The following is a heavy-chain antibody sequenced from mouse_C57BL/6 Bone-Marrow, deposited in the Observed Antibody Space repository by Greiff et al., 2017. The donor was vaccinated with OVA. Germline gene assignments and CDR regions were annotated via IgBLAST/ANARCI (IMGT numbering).Heavy chain of an antibody. V-gene: IGHV1-63*01. CDR3: ARYGYYGSSRYWYFDV. CDR1: GYTFTNYW. J-gene: IGHJ1*03. Sequence: VQLQQSGAELVRPGTSVKMSCKASGYTFTNYWIGWAKQRPGHGLEWIGDIYPGGGYTNYNEKFKGKATLTADKSSSTAYMQFSSLTSEDSAIYYCARYGYYGSSRYWYFDVWGTGTTVTVSS. D-gene: IGHD1-1*01. CDR2: IYPGGGYT.